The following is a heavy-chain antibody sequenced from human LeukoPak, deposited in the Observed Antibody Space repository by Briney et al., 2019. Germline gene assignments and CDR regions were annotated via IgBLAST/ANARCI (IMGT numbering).Heavy chain of an antibody. CDR1: GGSISSSSYY. D-gene: IGHD3-22*01. J-gene: IGHJ4*02. Sequence: KSSETLSLTCTVSGGSISSSSYYWGWIRQPPGKGLEWIGSIYYSGSTYCNPSLKSRVTISVDTSKNQFSLKLSSVTAADTAVYYCARAIYYYDSSGYSAFYFDYWGQGTLVTVSS. CDR2: IYYSGST. CDR3: ARAIYYYDSSGYSAFYFDY. V-gene: IGHV4-39*07.